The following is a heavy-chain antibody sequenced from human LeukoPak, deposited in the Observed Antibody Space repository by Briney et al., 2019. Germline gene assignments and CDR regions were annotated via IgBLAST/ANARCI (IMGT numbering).Heavy chain of an antibody. Sequence: GGSLRLSCAASGFTFSSYAMSWVRQAPGKGLEWVLAISGSGGSTYYADSVKGRFTISRDNSKNTLYLQMNSLRAEDTAVYYCAKGYYASGSSLSAFDSWGQGTLVTVSS. D-gene: IGHD3-10*01. CDR2: ISGSGGST. V-gene: IGHV3-23*01. CDR1: GFTFSSYA. CDR3: AKGYYASGSSLSAFDS. J-gene: IGHJ4*02.